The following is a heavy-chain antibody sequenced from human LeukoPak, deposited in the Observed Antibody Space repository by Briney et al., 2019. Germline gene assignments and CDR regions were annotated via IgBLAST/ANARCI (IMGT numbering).Heavy chain of an antibody. Sequence: GASVKVSCKASGGTFSSYAISWVRQAPGQGLEWMGGIIPIFGTANYAQKFQGRVTITADESAITAYMELRSLRSDDTAVYYCATTNRLTHSFDYWGRGTLVTVSS. V-gene: IGHV1-69*13. CDR3: ATTNRLTHSFDY. CDR2: IIPIFGTA. CDR1: GGTFSSYA. D-gene: IGHD4-23*01. J-gene: IGHJ4*02.